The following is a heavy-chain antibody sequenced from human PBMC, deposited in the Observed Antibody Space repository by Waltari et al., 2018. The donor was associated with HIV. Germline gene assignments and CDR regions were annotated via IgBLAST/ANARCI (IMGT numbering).Heavy chain of an antibody. CDR1: GYSFTTSW. J-gene: IGHJ4*02. CDR3: ARLLTGATGKTRYFDY. V-gene: IGHV5-51*01. Sequence: EVQLVQSGAEVKKPGESLKISCQGSGYSFTTSWIGWVRQMPGKVLEWMGIIYPSDSDTRYSPSFQGQVTISVDKSSGTAYLQWSSLKASDTALYYCARLLTGATGKTRYFDYWGQGTLVTVSS. CDR2: IYPSDSDT. D-gene: IGHD1-1*01.